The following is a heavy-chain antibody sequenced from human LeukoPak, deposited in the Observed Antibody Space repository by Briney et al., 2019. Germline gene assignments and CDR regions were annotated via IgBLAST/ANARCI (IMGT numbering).Heavy chain of an antibody. CDR3: AKDRRAGGVGATRDY. CDR2: ISGSGGST. V-gene: IGHV3-23*01. Sequence: GGSLRLSCAASGFTVSSNYMSWVRQAPGKGLEWVSGISGSGGSTSYADSVKGWFTISRDISKNTLYLQMNSLRAEDTAVYYCAKDRRAGGVGATRDYWGQGTLVTVSS. D-gene: IGHD1-26*01. J-gene: IGHJ4*02. CDR1: GFTVSSNY.